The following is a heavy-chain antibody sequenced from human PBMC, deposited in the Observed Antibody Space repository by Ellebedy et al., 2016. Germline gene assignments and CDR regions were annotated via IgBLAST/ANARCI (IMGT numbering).Heavy chain of an antibody. CDR2: ISYDGSNK. CDR1: GFTFSSYA. J-gene: IGHJ6*02. Sequence: GESLKISXAASGFTFSSYAMHWVRQAPGKGLEWVAVISYDGSNKYYADSVKGRFTISRDNSKNTLYLQMNSLRAEDTAVYYCARDRSPGYYYYGMDVWGQGTTVTVSS. CDR3: ARDRSPGYYYYGMDV. V-gene: IGHV3-30-3*01.